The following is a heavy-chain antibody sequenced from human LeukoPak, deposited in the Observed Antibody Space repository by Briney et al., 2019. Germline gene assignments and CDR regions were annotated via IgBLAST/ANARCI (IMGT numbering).Heavy chain of an antibody. CDR3: AAEPRGMDV. V-gene: IGHV3-23*01. J-gene: IGHJ6*02. D-gene: IGHD1-26*01. Sequence: GGSLRLSCAASGFTFGSYPMSWVRQAPGKGLEWVSAISGSGGSTYYADSVKGRFTISRDNSENTLYLQMNSLRAEDTAVYYCAAEPRGMDVWGQGTTVTVSS. CDR2: ISGSGGST. CDR1: GFTFGSYP.